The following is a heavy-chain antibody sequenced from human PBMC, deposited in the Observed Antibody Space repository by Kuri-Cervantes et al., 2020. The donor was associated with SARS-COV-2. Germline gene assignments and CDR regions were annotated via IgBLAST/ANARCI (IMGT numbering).Heavy chain of an antibody. Sequence: GGSLRLSCAASGFTFSGHWIHWVRQAPGKGLEWVALISYDGSNKYYVDSVKGRFTISRDNAKNSLYLQMNNLRAEDTAVYYCARNGRAYCGGDCSPGVDYWGQGTLVTVSS. V-gene: IGHV3-30*03. CDR2: ISYDGSNK. J-gene: IGHJ4*02. CDR1: GFTFSGHW. D-gene: IGHD2-21*02. CDR3: ARNGRAYCGGDCSPGVDY.